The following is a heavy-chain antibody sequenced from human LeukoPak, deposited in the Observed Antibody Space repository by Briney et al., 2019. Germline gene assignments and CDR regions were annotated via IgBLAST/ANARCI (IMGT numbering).Heavy chain of an antibody. CDR1: GASITSNW. V-gene: IGHV4-4*02. CDR3: ARGRLARSPYFDY. J-gene: IGHJ4*02. CDR2: IHHSASP. D-gene: IGHD6-19*01. Sequence: SETLSLTCAVSGASITSNWWSWVRQSPGKGLEWIGEIHHSASPNYNTSLKSRVTLSLDKSQNQFSLKVTSVTAADTAVYYCARGRLARSPYFDYWGQGTLVTVSS.